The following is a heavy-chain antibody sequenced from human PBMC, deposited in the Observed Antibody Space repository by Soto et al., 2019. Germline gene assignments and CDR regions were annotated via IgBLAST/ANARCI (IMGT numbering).Heavy chain of an antibody. J-gene: IGHJ4*02. V-gene: IGHV3-23*01. Sequence: PGGSLRLSCAASGFTFSTYAMSWVRQAPGKGLEWVSAISGSGGTTHYADSVKGRFTISRDNSKNTLYLQMNSLRAEDTAVYYCAKDRGYYDSSGYLDYWGQGTLVTVSS. CDR3: AKDRGYYDSSGYLDY. CDR1: GFTFSTYA. CDR2: ISGSGGTT. D-gene: IGHD3-22*01.